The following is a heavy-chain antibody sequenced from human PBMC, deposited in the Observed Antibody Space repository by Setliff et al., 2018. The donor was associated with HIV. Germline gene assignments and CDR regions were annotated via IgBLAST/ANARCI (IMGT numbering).Heavy chain of an antibody. CDR1: GGSISSSSYY. CDR3: ASGREAVAGALHFDY. V-gene: IGHV4-39*07. D-gene: IGHD6-19*01. J-gene: IGHJ4*02. CDR2: IYTNGST. Sequence: SETLSLTCTVSGGSISSSSYYWGWIRQPPGKGLEWIGSIYTNGSTNYNPSLKSRVTISVDTSKNQFSLKLNSVTAADTAGYYCASGREAVAGALHFDYWGQGPLVTVSS.